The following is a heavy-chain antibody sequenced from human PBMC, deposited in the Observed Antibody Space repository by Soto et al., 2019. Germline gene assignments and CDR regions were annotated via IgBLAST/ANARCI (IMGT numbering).Heavy chain of an antibody. Sequence: GASVKVSCKASGYSFNTYGISWVRQAPGQGLEWMGWISAYNGNTFYAQRLQGRLTMTTDTSTSTAYMELRSLRSDDTAVYYCARDEWNDFYYYYGMDVWGQGTTVTVSS. V-gene: IGHV1-18*01. CDR2: ISAYNGNT. J-gene: IGHJ6*02. CDR1: GYSFNTYG. CDR3: ARDEWNDFYYYYGMDV. D-gene: IGHD1-1*01.